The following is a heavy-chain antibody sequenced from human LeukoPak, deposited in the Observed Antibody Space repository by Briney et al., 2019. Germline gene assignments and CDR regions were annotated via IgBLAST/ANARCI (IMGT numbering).Heavy chain of an antibody. CDR2: INPNSGGT. CDR3: ARGTSPRGYCSSTSCYENWFDP. J-gene: IGHJ5*02. CDR1: GYXFTGYY. Sequence: ASVKVSCKASGYXFTGYYMHWVRQAPGQGLEWMGWINPNSGGTNYAQKFQGRVTMTRDTSISTAYMELSRLRSDDTAVYYCARGTSPRGYCSSTSCYENWFDPWGQGTLVTVSS. D-gene: IGHD2-2*01. V-gene: IGHV1-2*02.